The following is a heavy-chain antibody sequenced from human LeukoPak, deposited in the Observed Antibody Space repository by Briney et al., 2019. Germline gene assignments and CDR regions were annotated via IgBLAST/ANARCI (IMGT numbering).Heavy chain of an antibody. CDR2: IIPIFGTA. Sequence: SVKVSCKASGGTFSSYAISRVRQAPGHGLEWMGGIIPIFGTANYAQKFQGRVTITTDESTSTAYMELSSLRSEDTAVYYCARDRKPACSSTSCYNEPHYYYYYYMDVWGKGTTVTVSS. CDR1: GGTFSSYA. CDR3: ARDRKPACSSTSCYNEPHYYYYYYMDV. D-gene: IGHD2-2*02. J-gene: IGHJ6*03. V-gene: IGHV1-69*05.